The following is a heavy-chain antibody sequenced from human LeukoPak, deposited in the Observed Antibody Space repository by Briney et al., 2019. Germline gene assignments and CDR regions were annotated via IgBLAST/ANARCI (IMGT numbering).Heavy chain of an antibody. CDR2: IYYSGST. V-gene: IGHV4-39*01. D-gene: IGHD1-26*01. Sequence: SETLSLTCTVSGGSISSSSYYWGWIRQPPGKGLEWIGSIYYSGSTYYNPSLKSRVTISVDTSKNQFSLKLSSVTAADTAVYYCAVTAATKVGFDYWGQGTLVTVSS. CDR3: AVTAATKVGFDY. CDR1: GGSISSSSYY. J-gene: IGHJ4*02.